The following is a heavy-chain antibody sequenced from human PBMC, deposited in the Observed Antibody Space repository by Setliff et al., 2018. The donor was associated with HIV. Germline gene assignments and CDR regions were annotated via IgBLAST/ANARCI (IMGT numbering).Heavy chain of an antibody. CDR1: GGSISSSSYY. V-gene: IGHV4-39*07. Sequence: LSLTCTVSGGSISSSSYYWGWIRQPPGKGLEWIGSIYYSGSTYYNPSLNSRVTMSVDTSKNQFSLKLSSVTAADTAVYYCARVQSFRGVTLDYWGQGTLVTVSS. CDR2: IYYSGST. J-gene: IGHJ4*02. CDR3: ARVQSFRGVTLDY. D-gene: IGHD3-10*01.